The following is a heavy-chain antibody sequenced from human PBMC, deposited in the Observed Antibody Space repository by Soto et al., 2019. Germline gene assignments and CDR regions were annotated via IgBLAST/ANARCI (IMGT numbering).Heavy chain of an antibody. Sequence: GASVKVSCKASGYTFINYYMHWVRQAPGQGFEWMGRISPKSGCTNYAQKFQGRVSMTWDTSPKTAYMELSSLMSEDTAVYYCARPPGYISDWYYFDLWGQGTQVTVSS. CDR2: ISPKSGCT. J-gene: IGHJ4*02. V-gene: IGHV1-2*02. D-gene: IGHD3-9*01. CDR1: GYTFINYY. CDR3: ARPPGYISDWYYFDL.